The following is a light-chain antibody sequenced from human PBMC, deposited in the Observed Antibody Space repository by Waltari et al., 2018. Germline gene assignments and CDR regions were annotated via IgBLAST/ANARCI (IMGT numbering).Light chain of an antibody. CDR3: QQYGRSVMYT. V-gene: IGKV3-20*01. J-gene: IGKJ2*01. CDR2: GAS. CDR1: QSLTKRN. Sequence: VLTQSPGTLSLSPGERATLSCRASQSLTKRNLAWYQQKPGQAPRLLIYGASRMAAGMRDRFSGSVSGTDVTLTSSRREPEDCAVYYCQQYGRSVMYTFGQGTKLEIK.